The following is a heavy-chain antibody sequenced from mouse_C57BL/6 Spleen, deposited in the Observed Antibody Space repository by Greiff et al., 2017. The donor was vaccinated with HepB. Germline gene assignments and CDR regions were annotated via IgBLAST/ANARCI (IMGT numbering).Heavy chain of an antibody. V-gene: IGHV1-80*01. CDR2: IYPGDGDT. D-gene: IGHD1-1*01. J-gene: IGHJ2*01. Sequence: VKLVESGAELVKPGASVKISCKASGYAFSSYWMNWVKQRPGKGLEWIGQIYPGDGDTNYNGKFKGKATLTADKSSSTAYMQLSSLTSEDSAVYFCARWTTTSFDYWGQGTTLTVSS. CDR1: GYAFSSYW. CDR3: ARWTTTSFDY.